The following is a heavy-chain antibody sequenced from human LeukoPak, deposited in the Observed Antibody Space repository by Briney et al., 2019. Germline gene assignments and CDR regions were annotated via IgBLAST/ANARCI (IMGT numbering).Heavy chain of an antibody. Sequence: ASVKVSCKASGYTLTSYDFNWVRQATGQRPEWMGWMSPNSGDTGYAQKFQDRVTMTRNTSISTAYMELSSLRSDDTAVYYCARGPPNWGYDYWGPGTLVTVSS. CDR1: GYTLTSYD. V-gene: IGHV1-8*01. CDR3: ARGPPNWGYDY. D-gene: IGHD7-27*01. J-gene: IGHJ4*02. CDR2: MSPNSGDT.